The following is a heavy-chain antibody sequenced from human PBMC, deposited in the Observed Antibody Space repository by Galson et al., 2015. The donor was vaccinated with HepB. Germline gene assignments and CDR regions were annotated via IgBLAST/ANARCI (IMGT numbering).Heavy chain of an antibody. CDR2: ISGSGSITI. D-gene: IGHD2/OR15-2a*01. CDR1: GFTFTDYY. Sequence: SLRLSCAASGFTFTDYYMSWIRQAPGKGLKWVSYISGSGSITIFYADSVKGRFTISRDNAKNSLYLQMTSLRAEDTAVYYCARATLGWFDPWGQRTLVTVSS. V-gene: IGHV3-11*01. J-gene: IGHJ5*02. CDR3: ARATLGWFDP.